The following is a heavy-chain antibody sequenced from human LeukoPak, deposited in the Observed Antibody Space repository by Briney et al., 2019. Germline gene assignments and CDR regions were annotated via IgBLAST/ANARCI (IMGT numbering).Heavy chain of an antibody. CDR2: IYTSGST. CDR3: ARESPILWFGLTWFDP. Sequence: SETLSLTCTVSGCSISSYYWSWIRQPAGKGLELIWRIYTSGSTNYNPSLKRRVTMSVDTSKNQFSPDLSSVTAADTAVYYCARESPILWFGLTWFDPWGQGTLVTVSS. CDR1: GCSISSYY. J-gene: IGHJ5*02. V-gene: IGHV4-4*07. D-gene: IGHD2-21*01.